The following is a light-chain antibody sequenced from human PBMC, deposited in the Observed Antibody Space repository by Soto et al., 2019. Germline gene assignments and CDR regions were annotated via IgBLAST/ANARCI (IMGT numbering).Light chain of an antibody. CDR3: TSYTISSTLVV. CDR2: EVS. Sequence: QSALTQPASVSGSPGQSITISCTGTSSDVGGFNYVSWYQQHPCKAPKLMIYEVSDRPSGISNRFSGSKSGNTASLTISGLQAEDEADYYCTSYTISSTLVVFGGGTKLTVL. V-gene: IGLV2-14*01. CDR1: SSDVGGFNY. J-gene: IGLJ2*01.